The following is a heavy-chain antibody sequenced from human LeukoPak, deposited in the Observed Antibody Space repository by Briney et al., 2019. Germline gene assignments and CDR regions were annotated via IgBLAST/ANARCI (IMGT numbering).Heavy chain of an antibody. D-gene: IGHD3-22*01. CDR1: GYTFTSYY. CDR2: INPSGGST. Sequence: ASVNVSCKASGYTFTSYYMHWVRQAPGQGIEWMGIINPSGGSTSYAQKFQGRVTMTRDTSTSTVYMELSSLRSEDTAVYYCARDYYDSSAIPHWFDPWGQGTLVTVSS. J-gene: IGHJ5*02. CDR3: ARDYYDSSAIPHWFDP. V-gene: IGHV1-46*01.